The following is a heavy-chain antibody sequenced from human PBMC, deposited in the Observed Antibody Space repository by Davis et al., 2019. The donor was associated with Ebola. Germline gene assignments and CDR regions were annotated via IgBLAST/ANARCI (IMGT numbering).Heavy chain of an antibody. Sequence: MPSETLSLTCTVSGGSVSSGSYYWSWIRQPPGKGLEWIGYIYYSGSTNYNPSLKSRVTISVDTSKDQFSLKLSSVTAADTAVYYCARVASPSSFDYWGQGTLVTVSS. CDR1: GGSVSSGSYY. D-gene: IGHD6-6*01. J-gene: IGHJ4*02. V-gene: IGHV4-61*01. CDR2: IYYSGST. CDR3: ARVASPSSFDY.